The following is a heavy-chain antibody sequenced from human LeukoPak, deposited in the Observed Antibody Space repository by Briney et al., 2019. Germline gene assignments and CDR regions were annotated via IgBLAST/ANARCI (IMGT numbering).Heavy chain of an antibody. Sequence: ASVKVSCKASGYTFTSYYMHWVRQAPGQGLEWMGIINPSGGSTSYAQKFQGRVTMTRDMSTSTVYMELSSLRSDDTAVYYCARAMATQLYYFDYWGQGTLVTVSS. V-gene: IGHV1-46*01. CDR1: GYTFTSYY. CDR3: ARAMATQLYYFDY. CDR2: INPSGGST. J-gene: IGHJ4*02. D-gene: IGHD1-1*01.